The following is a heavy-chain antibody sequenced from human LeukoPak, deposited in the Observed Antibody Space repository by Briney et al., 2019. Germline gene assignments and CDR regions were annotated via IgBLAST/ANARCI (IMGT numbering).Heavy chain of an antibody. D-gene: IGHD6-19*01. CDR3: ARAPLSGWYRGGSDY. Sequence: PGGSLRLSCAASGFSLSSHAMSWVRQAPGKGLEWVSATSSSDGGTYYADSVRGRFTISRDNAKNSLYLQTNSLRVEDTAVYYCARAPLSGWYRGGSDYWGQGTLVTVSS. CDR1: GFSLSSHA. J-gene: IGHJ4*02. CDR2: TSSSDGGT. V-gene: IGHV3-21*03.